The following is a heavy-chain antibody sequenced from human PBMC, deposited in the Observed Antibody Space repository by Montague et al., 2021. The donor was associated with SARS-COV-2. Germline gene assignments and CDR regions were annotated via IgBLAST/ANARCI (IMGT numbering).Heavy chain of an antibody. CDR3: ARHTYDILTGYDYGMDV. CDR2: IDWDDDK. J-gene: IGHJ6*02. CDR1: GFSLSTSGMC. D-gene: IGHD3-9*01. Sequence: PALVKPTQTLTLTCTLSGFSLSTSGMCVSWIRQPPGKALEWLARIDWDDDKYYSTSLKTRLTISKDTSKNQVVLTMTNMDPVDTATYYCARHTYDILTGYDYGMDVWGQGTTVTVSS. V-gene: IGHV2-70*11.